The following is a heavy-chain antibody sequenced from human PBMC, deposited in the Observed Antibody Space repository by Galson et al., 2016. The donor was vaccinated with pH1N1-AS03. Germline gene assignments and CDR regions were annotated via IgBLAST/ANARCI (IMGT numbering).Heavy chain of an antibody. CDR3: ARGVSAGVDF. CDR2: MNPNTGIT. D-gene: IGHD3-10*01. V-gene: IGHV1-8*01. CDR1: GYTFTSND. Sequence: SVKVSCKASGYTFTSNDINWVRLATGQGLEWMGWMNPNTGITGYAQKFQGRVTMTRDISISTAYMELSSLRSEDTAAYFCARGVSAGVDFWGQGTLVAVPS. J-gene: IGHJ4*02.